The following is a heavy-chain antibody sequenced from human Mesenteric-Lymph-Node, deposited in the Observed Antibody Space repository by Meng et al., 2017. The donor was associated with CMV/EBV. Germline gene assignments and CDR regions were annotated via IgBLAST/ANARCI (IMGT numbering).Heavy chain of an antibody. V-gene: IGHV3-74*01. CDR3: ARVESSGYYYETYYFDY. Sequence: GESLKISCAASGFTFSSYWMHWVRQAPGKGLVWVSRINSDGSTTGYADSVKGRFTISRDNAKNTLFLQMNSLRAEDTAVYYCARVESSGYYYETYYFDYWGQGTLVTVSS. D-gene: IGHD3-22*01. J-gene: IGHJ4*02. CDR2: INSDGSTT. CDR1: GFTFSSYW.